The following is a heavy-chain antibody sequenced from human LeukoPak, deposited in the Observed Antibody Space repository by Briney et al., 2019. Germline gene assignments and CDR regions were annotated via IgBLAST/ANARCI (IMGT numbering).Heavy chain of an antibody. CDR1: GFTFSSYA. CDR2: ITGSGGST. D-gene: IGHD2-2*02. Sequence: GGSLRLSCAASGFTFSSYAMNWVRQAPGKGLEWVSAITGSGGSTYYADSVKGRFTISRDNSKNTLYLQMNSLRAEDTAVYYCARTVGYTSYYFDYWGQGTLVTVSS. V-gene: IGHV3-23*01. J-gene: IGHJ4*02. CDR3: ARTVGYTSYYFDY.